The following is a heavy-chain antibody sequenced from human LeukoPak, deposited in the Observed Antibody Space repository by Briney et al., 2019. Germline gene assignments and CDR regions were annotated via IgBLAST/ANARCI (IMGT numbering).Heavy chain of an antibody. D-gene: IGHD6-19*01. CDR3: ARDRPAGSGWYSDSERIDY. Sequence: ASVKVSCKASGYTFTSYGISWVRQAPGQGLEWIGWISAYNGNTNYAQKRQGRVNMTTDTSTSTAYMELRSLRPDDTAVYYCARDRPAGSGWYSDSERIDYWGQGTLVTVSS. CDR2: ISAYNGNT. CDR1: GYTFTSYG. V-gene: IGHV1-18*01. J-gene: IGHJ4*02.